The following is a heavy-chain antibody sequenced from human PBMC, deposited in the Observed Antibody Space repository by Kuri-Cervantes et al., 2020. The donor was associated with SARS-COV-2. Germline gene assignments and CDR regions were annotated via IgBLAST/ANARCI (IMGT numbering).Heavy chain of an antibody. CDR2: INPNSGGT. D-gene: IGHD6-19*01. CDR3: AREGIAVAGTFD. CDR1: GYTFTGYY. Sequence: ASVKVSCKASGYTFTGYYMHWVRQASGQGLEWMGWINPNSGGTNYAQKFQGRVTMTRDTSISTAYMELSRLRSDDTAVYYCAREGIAVAGTFDWGQGTLVTVSS. V-gene: IGHV1-2*02. J-gene: IGHJ4*02.